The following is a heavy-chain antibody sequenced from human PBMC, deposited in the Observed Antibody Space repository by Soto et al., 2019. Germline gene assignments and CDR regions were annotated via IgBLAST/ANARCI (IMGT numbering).Heavy chain of an antibody. CDR2: ISYTVDA. CDR3: VGSLMSRAMESFDY. J-gene: IGHJ4*02. D-gene: IGHD5-18*01. CDR1: AGSISRYY. Sequence: HVQLQESGPGLVKPSEPLSLTCSVSAGSISRYYWGWVRQPPGEGLEWIAHISYTVDASYNPFLKSRVTMSLATSKNQIALSLMSVNAAATAVYYCVGSLMSRAMESFDYWGQGTLVTVTS. V-gene: IGHV4-59*01.